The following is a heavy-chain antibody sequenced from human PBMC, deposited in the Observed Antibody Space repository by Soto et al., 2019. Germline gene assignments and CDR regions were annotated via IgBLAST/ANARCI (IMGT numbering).Heavy chain of an antibody. CDR2: IKQDGSEK. Sequence: VGSLRLSCAGSGFTFSSYWMSWVRQAPGKGLEWVANIKQDGSEKYYVDSVKGRFTISRDNAKNSLYLQMNSLRAEDTAVYYCARDGPSDYWGQGTLVTVSS. CDR3: ARDGPSDY. J-gene: IGHJ4*02. CDR1: GFTFSSYW. V-gene: IGHV3-7*01.